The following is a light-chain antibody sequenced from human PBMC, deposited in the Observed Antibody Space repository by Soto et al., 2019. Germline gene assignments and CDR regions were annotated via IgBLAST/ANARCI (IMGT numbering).Light chain of an antibody. CDR1: QRVSSN. V-gene: IGKV3-15*01. Sequence: EIVMTQSPATLSVSPGERATLSCRASQRVSSNLAWYQQKPGQAPRLLNYGASTRATGIPARFSGSGSGTEFTLTISSLQSEDFAVYYCQQYNNWPLTVGGGTKVEIK. CDR3: QQYNNWPLT. J-gene: IGKJ4*02. CDR2: GAS.